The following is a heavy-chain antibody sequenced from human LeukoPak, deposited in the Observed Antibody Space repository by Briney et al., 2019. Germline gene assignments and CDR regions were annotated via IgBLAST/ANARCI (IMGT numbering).Heavy chain of an antibody. CDR2: IYPGDSDT. J-gene: IGHJ5*02. V-gene: IGHV5-51*01. CDR3: ARVARTRDKDYYDSSGYYDVWFGP. D-gene: IGHD3-22*01. CDR1: GYSFTSYW. Sequence: GGSLKISCKGSGYSFTSYWIGWVRQMPGKGLEWMGIIYPGDSDTRYSPSFQGQVTISADKSISTAYLQWSSLKASDTAMYYCARVARTRDKDYYDSSGYYDVWFGPWGQGTLVTVSS.